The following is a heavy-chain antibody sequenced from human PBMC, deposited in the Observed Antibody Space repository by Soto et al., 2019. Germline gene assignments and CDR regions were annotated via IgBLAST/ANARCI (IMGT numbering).Heavy chain of an antibody. CDR1: GYTFTSYY. V-gene: IGHV1-46*01. Sequence: QVQLVQSGAEVKKPGASVKVSCKASGYTFTSYYMHWVRQAPGQGLEWMGIINPTSGGTHYAQKFQGRVTMTRDTSTSTVYMELSSRRSEDPAVYYCARGMTTVTSDAFDIWGQGTMVTVSS. CDR2: INPTSGGT. J-gene: IGHJ3*02. CDR3: ARGMTTVTSDAFDI. D-gene: IGHD4-4*01.